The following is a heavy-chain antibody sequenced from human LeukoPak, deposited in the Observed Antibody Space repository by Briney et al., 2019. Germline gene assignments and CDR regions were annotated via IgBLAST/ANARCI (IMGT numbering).Heavy chain of an antibody. D-gene: IGHD2-15*01. Sequence: SETLSLTCTVSGGSISSGDYYWSWIRQPPGKGLEWIGCIYYSGSTYYNPSLKSRVTISVDTSKNQFSLKLSSVTAADTAVYYCARGPGCSGGSCYSGYWGQGTLVTVSS. CDR2: IYYSGST. CDR1: GGSISSGDYY. V-gene: IGHV4-30-4*01. J-gene: IGHJ4*02. CDR3: ARGPGCSGGSCYSGY.